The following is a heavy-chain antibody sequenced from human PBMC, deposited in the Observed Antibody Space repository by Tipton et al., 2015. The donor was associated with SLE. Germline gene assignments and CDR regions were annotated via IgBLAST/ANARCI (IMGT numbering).Heavy chain of an antibody. V-gene: IGHV4-59*01. CDR1: GVSMLTYF. CDR3: ARGRNPIANGHYMDV. D-gene: IGHD2-21*01. Sequence: TLSLTCTVSGVSMLTYFWSWMRQPPGKGLEWIGCIYSSGGTSYNPSLESRITISVDTSKNQFSLKVSSVTAADTAVYFCARGRNPIANGHYMDVWGKVTTVTVSS. CDR2: IYSSGGT. J-gene: IGHJ6*03.